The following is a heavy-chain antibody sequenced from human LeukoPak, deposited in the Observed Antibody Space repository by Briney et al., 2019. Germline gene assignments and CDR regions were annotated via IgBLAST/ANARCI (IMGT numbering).Heavy chain of an antibody. Sequence: GGSLRLSCAASGFTFSSYSMNWVRQAPGKGLEWVSYISSSSSTIYYADSVKGRFTISRDNSKNTLYLQMNSLKTEDTAVYFHSTFDFWGQGALVTVSS. CDR3: STFDF. D-gene: IGHD6-13*01. J-gene: IGHJ4*02. CDR1: GFTFSSYS. CDR2: ISSSSSTI. V-gene: IGHV3-48*01.